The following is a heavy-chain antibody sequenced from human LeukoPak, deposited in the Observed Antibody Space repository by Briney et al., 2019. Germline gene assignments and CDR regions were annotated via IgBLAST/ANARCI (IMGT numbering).Heavy chain of an antibody. J-gene: IGHJ4*02. D-gene: IGHD4-23*01. CDR1: GYTLTSYG. CDR3: ARFSDDYGGNWDY. V-gene: IGHV1-18*01. Sequence: ASVKVSRTASGYTLTSYGISWVRQAPGQGLEWVGWISAYNGNTKYAHKLQGTVTTTTDTSTSTAYMELRSLRSDDTAVYYCARFSDDYGGNWDYWGQGTLVTVSS. CDR2: ISAYNGNT.